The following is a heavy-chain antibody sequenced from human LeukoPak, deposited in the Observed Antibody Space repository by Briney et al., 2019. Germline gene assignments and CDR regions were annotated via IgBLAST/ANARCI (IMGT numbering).Heavy chain of an antibody. CDR1: GGSIGSSGFY. CDR2: IYYNENT. V-gene: IGHV4-39*01. Sequence: SETLSLTCTVSGGSIGSSGFYWGWIRQPPGKGLEWIGSIYYNENTHYNPSLKSRVTISGDTSKNQVSLTLSSVTAADTAVYYCGRHVSSGWDYYNGLDVWGQGTRVTVSS. CDR3: GRHVSSGWDYYNGLDV. D-gene: IGHD6-19*01. J-gene: IGHJ6*02.